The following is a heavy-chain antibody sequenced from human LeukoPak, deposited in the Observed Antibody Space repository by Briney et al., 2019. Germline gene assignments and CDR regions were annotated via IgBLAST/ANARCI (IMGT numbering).Heavy chain of an antibody. CDR3: ARGLTEGYSSGWHASWFDP. V-gene: IGHV4-39*01. J-gene: IGHJ5*02. D-gene: IGHD6-19*01. CDR1: GGSISSSSYY. Sequence: ASETLSLTCIVSGGSISSSSYYWGWIRQPPGKGLEWIGSIYYSGSTYYNPSLKSRVTISVDRSKNQFSLKLTSVTAADTAVYYCARGLTEGYSSGWHASWFDPWGQGTLVTVSS. CDR2: IYYSGST.